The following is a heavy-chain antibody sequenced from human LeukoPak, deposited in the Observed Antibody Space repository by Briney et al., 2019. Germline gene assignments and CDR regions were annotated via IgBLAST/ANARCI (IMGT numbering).Heavy chain of an antibody. CDR2: IDCDDDK. V-gene: IGHV2-70*01. J-gene: IGHJ6*02. CDR3: ARINYYYYGMDV. CDR1: GFSLSPSGMC. Sequence: SGPTLVNPTQTLTLTCTFSGFSLSPSGMCVSWIRQPPWKALEWLALIDCDDDKYYSTSLQTRLTISKDTSKNQVVLTMTNMDPVDTATYYCARINYYYYGMDVWGQGTTVTVSS.